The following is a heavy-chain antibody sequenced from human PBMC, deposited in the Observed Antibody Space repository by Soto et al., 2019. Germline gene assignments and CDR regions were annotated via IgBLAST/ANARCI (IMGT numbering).Heavy chain of an antibody. CDR2: IYWDDDK. CDR3: AHRVLRTVFGLVTTTAIYFDF. J-gene: IGHJ4*02. Sequence: QITLKESGPTVVKPTETLTLTCTFSGFSLTTSGVAVCWVRQSPGKAPERLAVIYWDDDKRYSTTRRSRLTITKDTSKSQVVLTMANVDPADTATYYCAHRVLRTVFGLVTTTAIYFDFWGQGTPVVVSS. D-gene: IGHD3-3*01. CDR1: GFSLTTSGVA. V-gene: IGHV2-5*02.